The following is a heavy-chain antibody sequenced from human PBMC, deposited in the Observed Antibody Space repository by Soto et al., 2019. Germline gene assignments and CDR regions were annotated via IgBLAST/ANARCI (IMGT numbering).Heavy chain of an antibody. J-gene: IGHJ4*02. CDR3: ARADGPLPVTLLGF. CDR1: GFTFNNYS. V-gene: IGHV3-23*01. Sequence: EVRLLESGGGLVQPGGSLTLACATSGFTFNNYSMSWVRQAPGKGREWVSSINRGGGPYYADSVKGRFTISRDNSKTMLYLRMNSLRADDTAVYFCARADGPLPVTLLGFWGQGTLVTVSS. CDR2: INRGGGP. D-gene: IGHD5-18*01.